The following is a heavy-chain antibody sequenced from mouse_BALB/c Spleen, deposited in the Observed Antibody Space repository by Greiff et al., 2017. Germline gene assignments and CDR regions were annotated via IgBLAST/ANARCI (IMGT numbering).Heavy chain of an antibody. J-gene: IGHJ2*01. CDR3: ARNLVD. D-gene: IGHD1-1*02. CDR1: GFSLTSYG. V-gene: IGHV2-2*02. CDR2: IWSGGST. Sequence: VQLQESGPGLVQPSQSLSITCTVSGFSLTSYGVHWVRQSPGKGLEWLGVIWSGGSTDYNAAFISRLSISKDNSKSQVFFKMNSLQANDTAIYYCARNLVDWGQGTTLTVSA.